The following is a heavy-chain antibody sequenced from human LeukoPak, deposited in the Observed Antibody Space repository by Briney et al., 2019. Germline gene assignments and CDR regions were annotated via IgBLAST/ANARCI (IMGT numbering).Heavy chain of an antibody. D-gene: IGHD1-7*01. CDR1: GGSISSYY. J-gene: IGHJ5*02. V-gene: IGHV4-59*01. CDR3: ARGDWNYKMGFDP. CDR2: IYYSGST. Sequence: SETLSLTCTVSGGSISSYYWSWLRQPPGKGLEWIGYIYYSGSTNYNPSLKSRVTISVDTSKNQFSLKLSSVTAADTAVYYCARGDWNYKMGFDPWGQGTLVTVSS.